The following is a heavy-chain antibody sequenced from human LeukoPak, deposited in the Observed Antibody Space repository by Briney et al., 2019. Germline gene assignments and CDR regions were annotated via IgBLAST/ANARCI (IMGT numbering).Heavy chain of an antibody. V-gene: IGHV3-23*01. Sequence: GGSLRLSCAASGFTLSNYGMHWVRQAPGKGLEWVSAISGSGGSTYYADSVKGRFTISRDNSKNTLYLQMNSLRAEDTAVYYCAKDMRFDWTPYYFDYWGQGTLVTVSS. CDR3: AKDMRFDWTPYYFDY. CDR1: GFTLSNYG. J-gene: IGHJ4*02. CDR2: ISGSGGST. D-gene: IGHD3-9*01.